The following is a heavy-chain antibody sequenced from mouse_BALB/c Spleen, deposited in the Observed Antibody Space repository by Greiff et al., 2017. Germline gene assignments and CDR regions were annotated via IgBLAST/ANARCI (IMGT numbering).Heavy chain of an antibody. V-gene: IGHV5-9-4*01. D-gene: IGHD2-3*01. Sequence: EVKLVESGGGLVKPGGSLKLSCAASGFTFSSYAMSWVRQSPEKRLEWVAEISSGGSYTYYPDTVTGRFTISRDNAKNTLYLEMSSLRSEDTAMYYCAKYDAYQNYAMDYWGQGTSVTVSS. CDR3: AKYDAYQNYAMDY. CDR2: ISSGGSYT. CDR1: GFTFSSYA. J-gene: IGHJ4*01.